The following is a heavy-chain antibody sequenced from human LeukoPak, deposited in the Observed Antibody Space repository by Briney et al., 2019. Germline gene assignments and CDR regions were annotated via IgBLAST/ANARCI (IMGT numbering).Heavy chain of an antibody. Sequence: PGGSLRLSCAASGFTFSSYAMHWVRPAPGKGLEWVAVISYDGSNKYYAHSVKGRFTISRDNSKNTLYLEMNSLRAEDTAVYYCAREDVLLGFGDLLGLEFWGQGTLVTVSS. J-gene: IGHJ4*02. CDR2: ISYDGSNK. CDR1: GFTFSSYA. V-gene: IGHV3-30-3*01. D-gene: IGHD3-10*01. CDR3: AREDVLLGFGDLLGLEF.